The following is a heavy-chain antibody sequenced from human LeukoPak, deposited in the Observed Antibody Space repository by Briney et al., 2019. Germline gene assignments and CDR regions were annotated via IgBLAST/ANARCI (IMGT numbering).Heavy chain of an antibody. CDR3: ARGNGDPHFDY. J-gene: IGHJ4*02. CDR1: GGSFSGYY. Sequence: SETLSLTCAVYGGSFSGYYWSWIRQPPGKGLEWIGEINHSGSTNYNPSLKSRVTISVDTSKNQFSLKLSSVTAADTAVYYCARGNGDPHFDYWGQGTLATVSS. V-gene: IGHV4-34*01. D-gene: IGHD4-17*01. CDR2: INHSGST.